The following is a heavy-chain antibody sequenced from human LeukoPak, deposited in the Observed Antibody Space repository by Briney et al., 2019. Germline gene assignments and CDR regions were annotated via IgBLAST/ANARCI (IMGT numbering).Heavy chain of an antibody. Sequence: SETLSLTCAVSGGSISSSNWWSWVRQPPGKGLEWIGSIYYSGSTYYNPSLKSRVTISVDTSKNQFSLKLSSVTAADTALYYCARTYCGGDCNWYYYMDVWGKGTTVTVSS. CDR1: GGSISSSNW. J-gene: IGHJ6*03. CDR2: IYYSGST. D-gene: IGHD2-21*02. CDR3: ARTYCGGDCNWYYYMDV. V-gene: IGHV4-4*02.